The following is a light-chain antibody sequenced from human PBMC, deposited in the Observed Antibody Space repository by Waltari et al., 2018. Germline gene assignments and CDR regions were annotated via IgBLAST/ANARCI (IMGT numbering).Light chain of an antibody. V-gene: IGKV3-11*01. CDR1: QSVGTY. J-gene: IGKJ2*01. CDR3: QQRSSWTPHT. Sequence: EIVLTHSPATLSLSPGETATLSCRASQSVGTYLAWYQQKPGQAPRLLIYDASNRATGIPDRFRGSGSGTDFTLTISRLEPEDFALYYCQQRSSWTPHTFGQGARLEIK. CDR2: DAS.